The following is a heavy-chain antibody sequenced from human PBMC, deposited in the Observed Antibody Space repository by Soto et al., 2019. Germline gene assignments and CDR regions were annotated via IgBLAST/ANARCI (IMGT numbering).Heavy chain of an antibody. J-gene: IGHJ4*02. CDR2: ISWNSGSI. D-gene: IGHD1-26*01. Sequence: GGSLRLSCAASGFTFGDYAMHWVRQAPGKGLEWVSGISWNSGSIGYADSVEGRFTISRDNANNSLYLQMNSLRAEDTALYYCAKDMGYSGSYLPIDCWRQGTLVTVSA. CDR1: GFTFGDYA. V-gene: IGHV3-9*01. CDR3: AKDMGYSGSYLPIDC.